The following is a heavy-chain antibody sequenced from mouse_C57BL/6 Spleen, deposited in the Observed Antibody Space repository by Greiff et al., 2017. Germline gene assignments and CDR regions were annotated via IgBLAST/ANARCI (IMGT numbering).Heavy chain of an antibody. J-gene: IGHJ1*03. V-gene: IGHV3-6*01. D-gene: IGHD1-1*01. CDR3: ARDDLYGSSYAWYFEG. Sequence: EVQLQESGPGLVKPSQSLSFTCSVSGYSITSGYYWNWIRQFPGNKLEWMCYISYDGSNNYNPSLKNRISITRDTSKNQFFLKLNSLTTEDTATYYCARDDLYGSSYAWYFEGWGTGTTVTVSS. CDR1: GYSITSGYY. CDR2: ISYDGSN.